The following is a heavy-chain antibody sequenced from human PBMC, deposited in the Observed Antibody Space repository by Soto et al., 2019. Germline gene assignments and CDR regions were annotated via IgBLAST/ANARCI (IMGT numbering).Heavy chain of an antibody. CDR3: ARDPQITGTFDY. J-gene: IGHJ4*02. D-gene: IGHD1-7*01. CDR1: GGSIGSGGYY. Sequence: PSETLSLTCTVSGGSIGSGGYYWSWIRQHPGKGLEWIGYIYYSGSTYYNPSLKSRVTISVDTSKNQFPLKLSSVTAADTAVYYCARDPQITGTFDYWGQGTLVTVSS. CDR2: IYYSGST. V-gene: IGHV4-31*03.